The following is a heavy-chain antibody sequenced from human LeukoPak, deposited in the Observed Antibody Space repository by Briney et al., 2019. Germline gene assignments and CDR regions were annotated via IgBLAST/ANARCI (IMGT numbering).Heavy chain of an antibody. D-gene: IGHD2-15*01. CDR1: GFTFSSYA. V-gene: IGHV3-23*01. Sequence: PGGSLRLSCAASGFTFSSYAMSWVRQAPGKGLEWVSAISGSGGSTYYADSVEGRFTISRDNSKNTLYLQMNSLRAEDTAVYYCAKVEEGCSGGSCYFYAFDIWGQGTMVTVSS. CDR2: ISGSGGST. CDR3: AKVEEGCSGGSCYFYAFDI. J-gene: IGHJ3*02.